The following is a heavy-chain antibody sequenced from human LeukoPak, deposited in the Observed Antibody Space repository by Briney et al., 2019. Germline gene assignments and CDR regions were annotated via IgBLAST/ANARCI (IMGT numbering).Heavy chain of an antibody. D-gene: IGHD1-26*01. CDR2: ISAYNGNT. CDR1: GYTFTSYG. Sequence: ASVKVSCKASGYTFTSYGISWVRQAPGQGLEWMGWISAYNGNTNYAQKLQGRVTMTTDTSTSTAYMELRSLRSDDTAVYYCASCSVGATTQKACAFDIWGQGTMVTVSS. V-gene: IGHV1-18*01. J-gene: IGHJ3*02. CDR3: ASCSVGATTQKACAFDI.